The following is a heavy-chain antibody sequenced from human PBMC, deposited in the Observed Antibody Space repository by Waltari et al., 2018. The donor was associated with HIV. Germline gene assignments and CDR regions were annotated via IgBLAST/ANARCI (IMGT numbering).Heavy chain of an antibody. Sequence: DVQLVASGGVVVQPGGSLRLSCAASGFPFDDYTMHWVRQAPGKGLEWVSLISWDGGSTYYADSVKGRFTISRDNSKNSLYLQMNSLRTEDTALYYCAKDIGGYDSFYYYYGMDVWGQGTTVTVSS. CDR2: ISWDGGST. V-gene: IGHV3-43*01. J-gene: IGHJ6*02. CDR3: AKDIGGYDSFYYYYGMDV. D-gene: IGHD5-12*01. CDR1: GFPFDDYT.